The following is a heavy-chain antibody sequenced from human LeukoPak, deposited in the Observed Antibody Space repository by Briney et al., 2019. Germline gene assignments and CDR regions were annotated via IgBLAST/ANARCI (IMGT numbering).Heavy chain of an antibody. Sequence: ASVKVSCKASGHTFTDYYIHWLRQAPGQGLEWMGWINTNTGNPTYAQGFTGRFVFSLDTSVSTAYLQISSLKAEDTAVYYCARDAASINFDYWGQGTLVTVSS. V-gene: IGHV7-4-1*02. D-gene: IGHD3-9*01. CDR3: ARDAASINFDY. CDR1: GHTFTDYY. J-gene: IGHJ4*02. CDR2: INTNTGNP.